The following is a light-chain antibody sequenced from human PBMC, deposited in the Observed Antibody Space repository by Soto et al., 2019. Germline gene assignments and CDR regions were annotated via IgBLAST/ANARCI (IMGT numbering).Light chain of an antibody. J-gene: IGLJ2*01. Sequence: QSVLTQTPSASGTPGQRVTIPCSGSNSNMGRNYVYWYQRVPGTAPKLLMYRNDVRPSGVPDRFTGSKSGTSASLAISGLRSEDEADYYCAVWDNSLNGVAFGGGTKLTVL. V-gene: IGLV1-47*01. CDR2: RND. CDR1: NSNMGRNY. CDR3: AVWDNSLNGVA.